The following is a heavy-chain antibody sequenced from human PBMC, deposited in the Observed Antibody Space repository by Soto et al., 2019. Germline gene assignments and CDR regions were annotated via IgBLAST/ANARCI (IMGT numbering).Heavy chain of an antibody. D-gene: IGHD3-16*01. Sequence: SETLSLTCTVSGGSISSSSYYWGWIRQPPGKGLDWIGSIYYSGYTYYNPSLKSRVTISVYTSKNQFSLKLSSVTAADTAVYYCARHNGPLYVGYYYDMDVWGQGTTVTVSS. V-gene: IGHV4-39*01. J-gene: IGHJ6*02. CDR2: IYYSGYT. CDR3: ARHNGPLYVGYYYDMDV. CDR1: GGSISSSSYY.